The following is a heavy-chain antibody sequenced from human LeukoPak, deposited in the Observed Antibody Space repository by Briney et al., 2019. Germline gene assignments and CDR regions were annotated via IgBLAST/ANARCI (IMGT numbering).Heavy chain of an antibody. V-gene: IGHV3-20*04. Sequence: GGSLRLSCAASGFSFDDYDMSWVRQAPGKGLDWVSGINWNGGSTGYADSVKGRFTISRDNAKNSLYLQMSSLRAEDTALYYCARDVRWLRFVFDHWGQGIPVTVSS. J-gene: IGHJ4*02. CDR3: ARDVRWLRFVFDH. CDR1: GFSFDDYD. CDR2: INWNGGST. D-gene: IGHD5-12*01.